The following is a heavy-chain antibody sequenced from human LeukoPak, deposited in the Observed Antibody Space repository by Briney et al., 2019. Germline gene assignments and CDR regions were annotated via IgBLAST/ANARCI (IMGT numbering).Heavy chain of an antibody. V-gene: IGHV1-69*13. Sequence: ASVKVSCKAPGGTFSSYATSWVRQAPGQGLEWMGGIIPLFGTANYAQKFQGRVTITADVSTSTDYMELSSLRSEDTAVYYCARDWCSSTSCYRGWFDPWGQGTLVTVSS. CDR3: ARDWCSSTSCYRGWFDP. J-gene: IGHJ5*02. D-gene: IGHD2-2*02. CDR1: GGTFSSYA. CDR2: IIPLFGTA.